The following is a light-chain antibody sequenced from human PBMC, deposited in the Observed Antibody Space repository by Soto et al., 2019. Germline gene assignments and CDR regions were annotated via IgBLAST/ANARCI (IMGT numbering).Light chain of an antibody. CDR2: TAS. CDR3: QHSKTNSLPIT. V-gene: IGKV1-12*01. Sequence: DIQMTQSPSSVSASVGDRVTITCRASQGISTSLAWYQQKPGAAPKLLMYTASSLQDGVPSRFSGSGSGTDFTLTISSLQPEDFATYYCQHSKTNSLPITFGQGTRLEI. CDR1: QGISTS. J-gene: IGKJ5*01.